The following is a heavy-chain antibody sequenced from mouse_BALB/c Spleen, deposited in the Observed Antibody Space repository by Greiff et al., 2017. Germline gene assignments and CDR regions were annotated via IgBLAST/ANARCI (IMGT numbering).Heavy chain of an antibody. J-gene: IGHJ2*01. D-gene: IGHD1-2*01. V-gene: IGHV5-9-4*01. Sequence: DVQLVESGGGLVKPGGSLKLSCAASGFTFSSYAMSWVRQSPEKRLEWVAEISSGGSYTYYPDTVTGRFTISRDNAKNTLYLEMSSLRSEDTAMYYCARALLRLRGGFDYWGQGTTLTVSS. CDR1: GFTFSSYA. CDR2: ISSGGSYT. CDR3: ARALLRLRGGFDY.